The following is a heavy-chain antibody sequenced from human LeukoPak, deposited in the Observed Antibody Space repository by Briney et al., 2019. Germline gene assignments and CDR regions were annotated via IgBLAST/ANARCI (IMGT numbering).Heavy chain of an antibody. CDR1: GYTLTELS. CDR2: FDPEDGET. J-gene: IGHJ4*02. V-gene: IGHV1-24*01. Sequence: ASVKVSCEVSGYTLTELSMHWVRQAPGKGLEWMGGFDPEDGETIYAQKFQGRVTMTEDTSTDTAYMELSSLRSEDTAVYYCATGITFGGVIVYYFDYWGQGTLVTVSS. D-gene: IGHD3-16*02. CDR3: ATGITFGGVIVYYFDY.